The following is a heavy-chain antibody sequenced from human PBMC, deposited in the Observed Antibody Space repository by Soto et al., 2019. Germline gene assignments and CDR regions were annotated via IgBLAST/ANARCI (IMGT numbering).Heavy chain of an antibody. V-gene: IGHV5-51*01. CDR3: ARPPEGYCSGGNCHFDY. CDR1: GYNFATHW. J-gene: IGHJ4*02. D-gene: IGHD2-15*01. Sequence: GESLKISCKGSGYNFATHWVAWVRQMPGKGLEWMGIIYPGDSDTTYSPSFQGRVNISVDKSLNTAYLQWNSLKASDTAMYYCARPPEGYCSGGNCHFDYWGQGTLVTVSS. CDR2: IYPGDSDT.